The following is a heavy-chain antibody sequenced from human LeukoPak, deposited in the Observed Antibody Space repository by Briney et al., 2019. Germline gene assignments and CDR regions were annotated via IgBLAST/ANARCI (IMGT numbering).Heavy chain of an antibody. J-gene: IGHJ4*02. CDR1: GDSISSYY. D-gene: IGHD6-6*01. CDR3: ASGSSSLYYFDY. V-gene: IGHV4-59*01. Sequence: PSETLSLTCTVSGDSISSYYWSWIRQPPGKGLEWIGYIYYSGSTNYNPSLKSRVTISVDTSKNQFSLKLSSVTAADTAVYYCASGSSSLYYFDYWGQGTLVTVSS. CDR2: IYYSGST.